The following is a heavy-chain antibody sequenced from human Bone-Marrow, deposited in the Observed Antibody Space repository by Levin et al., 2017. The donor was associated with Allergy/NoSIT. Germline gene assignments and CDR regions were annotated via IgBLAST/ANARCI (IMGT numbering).Heavy chain of an antibody. V-gene: IGHV3-33*01. CDR2: IRYDGSNQ. CDR1: GIIFSGYG. CDR3: ARDGVGATTFFGYHDF. D-gene: IGHD1-26*01. J-gene: IGHJ4*02. Sequence: PGGSLRLSCAASGIIFSGYGMHWVRQAPGKGLEWVAVIRYDGSNQNYADSVKGRFTISRDNSKNTLYLQMNSLRVEDTAMYYCARDGVGATTFFGYHDFWGQGTLVTVSS.